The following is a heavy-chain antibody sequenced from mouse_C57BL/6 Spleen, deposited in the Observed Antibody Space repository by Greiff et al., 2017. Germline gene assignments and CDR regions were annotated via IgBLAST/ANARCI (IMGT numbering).Heavy chain of an antibody. CDR3: ARGKLAVYDY. Sequence: QVQLQQPGAELVMPGASVKLSCKASGYTFTSYWMHWVKQRPGQGLEWIGEIDPSYSYTNYNQKFKGKSTWTVDKSSSTAYRQLSSLTSEDSAVYYCARGKLAVYDYWGQGTTLTVSS. J-gene: IGHJ2*01. CDR2: IDPSYSYT. CDR1: GYTFTSYW. V-gene: IGHV1-69*01. D-gene: IGHD4-1*01.